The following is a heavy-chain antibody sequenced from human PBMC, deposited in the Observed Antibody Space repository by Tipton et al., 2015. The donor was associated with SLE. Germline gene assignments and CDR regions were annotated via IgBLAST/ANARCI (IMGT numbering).Heavy chain of an antibody. V-gene: IGHV3-23*01. CDR1: GFTFGNYA. Sequence: GSLRLSCAASGFTFGNYAMSWVRQAPGKGLEWVSTISHSGANTYYTDSVRGRFTISRDNSRNTLFLQMNTLRAEDTALYYCTKEKGDVTMVQGTDCWGQGTLVTVSS. J-gene: IGHJ4*02. CDR2: ISHSGANT. CDR3: TKEKGDVTMVQGTDC. D-gene: IGHD3-10*01.